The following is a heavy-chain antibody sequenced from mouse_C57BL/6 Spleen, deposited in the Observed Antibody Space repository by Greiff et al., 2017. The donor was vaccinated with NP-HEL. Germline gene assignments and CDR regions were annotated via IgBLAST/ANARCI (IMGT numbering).Heavy chain of an antibody. CDR1: GYAFTNYL. Sequence: VQLQESGAELVRPGTSVKVSCKASGYAFTNYLIEWVKQRPGQGLEWIGVINPGSGGTNYNEKFKGKATLTADKSSSTAYMQLSSLTSEDSAVYFCARSGSSYWYFEVWGTGTTVTVSS. CDR2: INPGSGGT. J-gene: IGHJ1*03. CDR3: ARSGSSYWYFEV. V-gene: IGHV1-54*01. D-gene: IGHD1-1*01.